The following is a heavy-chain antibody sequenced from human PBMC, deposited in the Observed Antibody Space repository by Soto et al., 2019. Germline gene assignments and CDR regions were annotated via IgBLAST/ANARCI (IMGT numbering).Heavy chain of an antibody. V-gene: IGHV4-34*01. D-gene: IGHD6-13*01. CDR2: INHSGST. CDR1: GGSFSGYY. J-gene: IGHJ6*02. Sequence: SETLSLTGAVYGGSFSGYYWSWIRQPPGKGLEWIGEINHSGSTNYNPSLKSRVTISVDTSKNQFSLKLSSVTAADTAVYYCARFPLIAAAGTRSYYYYGMDVWGQGTTVTVSS. CDR3: ARFPLIAAAGTRSYYYYGMDV.